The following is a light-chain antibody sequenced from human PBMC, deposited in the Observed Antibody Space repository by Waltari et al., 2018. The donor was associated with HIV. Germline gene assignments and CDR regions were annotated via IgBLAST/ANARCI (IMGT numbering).Light chain of an antibody. J-gene: IGKJ4*01. Sequence: EIVLTQSPGTLSLAPGERATLSCSATQSISGSYLAWYQQKPGQAPGLLIYGASSMATGIPDRYSGSGSGTDFTLTISRLEPEDFAVYFCQQYGSSPPLTFGGGTKVEIK. CDR2: GAS. CDR1: QSISGSY. CDR3: QQYGSSPPLT. V-gene: IGKV3-20*01.